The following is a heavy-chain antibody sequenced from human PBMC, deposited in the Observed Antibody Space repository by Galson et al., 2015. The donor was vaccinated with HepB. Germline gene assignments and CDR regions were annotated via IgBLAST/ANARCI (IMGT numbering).Heavy chain of an antibody. J-gene: IGHJ6*03. CDR1: GYTFTSYA. D-gene: IGHD2-2*01. Sequence: SVKVSCKASGYTFTSYAIHWVRQAPGQRLEWMGWINAGNGYTEYSQKFQGRVTFTTDTSASTAYMELRSLTSEDTAVYYCARVLVVPAATYYYFYMDVWGKGTTVTVSS. CDR3: ARVLVVPAATYYYFYMDV. V-gene: IGHV1-3*01. CDR2: INAGNGYT.